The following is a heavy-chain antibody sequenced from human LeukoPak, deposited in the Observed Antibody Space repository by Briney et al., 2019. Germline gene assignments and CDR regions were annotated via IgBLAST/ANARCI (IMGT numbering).Heavy chain of an antibody. V-gene: IGHV1-69*06. J-gene: IGHJ6*02. CDR3: ARAPRITMVRGVYYYYGMDV. CDR2: IIPIFGTA. D-gene: IGHD3-10*01. Sequence: SVKVSCKASGGTFSSYAISWVRQAPGQGLEWMGGIIPIFGTANYAQKFQGRVTITADKSTSTAYMELSSLRSEDTAVYYCARAPRITMVRGVYYYYGMDVWGQGTTVTVSS. CDR1: GGTFSSYA.